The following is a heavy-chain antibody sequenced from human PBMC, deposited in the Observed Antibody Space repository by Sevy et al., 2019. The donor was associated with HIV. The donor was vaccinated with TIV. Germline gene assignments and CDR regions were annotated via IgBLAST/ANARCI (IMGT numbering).Heavy chain of an antibody. J-gene: IGHJ5*02. Sequence: GGSLRLSCAASGFTFSSYAMHWVRQAPGKGLEWVAVISYDGSNKYYADSVKGRFTISRDNSKNTLYLQMNSLRAEDTALYYCAREGRGYQGFSSAYNWFDPWGQGTLVTVSS. V-gene: IGHV3-30-3*01. CDR2: ISYDGSNK. CDR3: AREGRGYQGFSSAYNWFDP. D-gene: IGHD5-12*01. CDR1: GFTFSSYA.